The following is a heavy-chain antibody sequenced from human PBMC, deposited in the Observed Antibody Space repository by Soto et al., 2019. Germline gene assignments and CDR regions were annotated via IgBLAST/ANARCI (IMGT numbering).Heavy chain of an antibody. J-gene: IGHJ4*02. Sequence: GGSLRLSCAASGFTFSDYYMSWIRQAPGKGLEWVSYISSSSSYTNYADSVKGRFTISRDNAKNSLYLQMNSLRAEDTAVYYCARDRGSGISLGYWGQGTLVTVSS. CDR2: ISSSSSYT. CDR3: ARDRGSGISLGY. D-gene: IGHD3-10*01. CDR1: GFTFSDYY. V-gene: IGHV3-11*05.